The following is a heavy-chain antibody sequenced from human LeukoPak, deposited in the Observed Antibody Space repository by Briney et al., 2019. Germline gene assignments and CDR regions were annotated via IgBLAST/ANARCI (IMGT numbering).Heavy chain of an antibody. CDR3: ARDRACMSRRGGSCYYLPNAFDI. V-gene: IGHV3-48*04. J-gene: IGHJ3*02. CDR1: GFTFSSYS. Sequence: PGGSLRLSCAASGFTFSSYSMNWVRQAPGKGLEWVSYISSSSSTIYYADSVKGRFTISRDNAKNSLYLQMNSLRAEDTAVYYCARDRACMSRRGGSCYYLPNAFDIWGQGTMVTVSS. CDR2: ISSSSSTI. D-gene: IGHD2-15*01.